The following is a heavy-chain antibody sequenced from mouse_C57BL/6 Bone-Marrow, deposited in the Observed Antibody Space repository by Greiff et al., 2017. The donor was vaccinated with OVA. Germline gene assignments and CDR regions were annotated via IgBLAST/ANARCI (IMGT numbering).Heavy chain of an antibody. CDR2: IDPSDSYT. V-gene: IGHV1-69*01. J-gene: IGHJ3*01. CDR3: ARGAVTPWFAY. CDR1: GYTFTSYW. Sequence: QVQLQQSGAELVMPGASVKLSCKASGYTFTSYWMHWVKQRPGQGLEWIGEIDPSDSYTNYNQKFKGKSTLTVDKSSSTAYMQLSSLTSEDSAVYYCARGAVTPWFAYWGQGTLVTVSA. D-gene: IGHD2-2*01.